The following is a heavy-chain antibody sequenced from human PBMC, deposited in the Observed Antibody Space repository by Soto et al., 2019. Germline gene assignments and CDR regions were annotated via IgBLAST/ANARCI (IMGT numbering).Heavy chain of an antibody. CDR2: ISYDGSNK. CDR1: GFTFSSYS. V-gene: IGHV3-30*18. CDR3: AKETWTRDAFDI. J-gene: IGHJ3*02. D-gene: IGHD5-12*01. Sequence: GGSLRLSCAASGFTFSSYSMNRVRQAPGKGLEWVAVISYDGSNKYYADSVKGRFTISRDNSKNTLYLQMNSLRAEDTAVYYCAKETWTRDAFDIWGQGTMVTVSS.